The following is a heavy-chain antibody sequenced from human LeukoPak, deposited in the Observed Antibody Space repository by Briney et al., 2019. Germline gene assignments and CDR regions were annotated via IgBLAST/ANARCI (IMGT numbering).Heavy chain of an antibody. CDR3: ATYSTGFDI. V-gene: IGHV4-34*01. CDR1: GGSFSDYY. D-gene: IGHD6-13*01. Sequence: SETLSLTCAVYGGSFSDYYWTWIRQPPGKGLEWIGEINHRGSTHYNPSLKSRVTISVDTSKKQFSLKLGSVTAADTAVYYCATYSTGFDIWGQGTVVTVSS. CDR2: INHRGST. J-gene: IGHJ3*02.